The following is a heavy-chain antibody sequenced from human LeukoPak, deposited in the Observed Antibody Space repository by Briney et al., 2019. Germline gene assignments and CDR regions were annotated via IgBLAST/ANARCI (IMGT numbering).Heavy chain of an antibody. CDR1: GFTFSNYW. V-gene: IGHV3-15*01. Sequence: GGSLRLSCAASGFTFSNYWMSWVRQAPGKGLEWVGRIKSKTDGGTTDYAAPVKGRFTISRDDSKNTLYLQMNSLKTEDTAVYYCTTERYCSGGSCYSGFDYWGQGTLVTVSS. CDR2: IKSKTDGGTT. D-gene: IGHD2-15*01. J-gene: IGHJ4*02. CDR3: TTERYCSGGSCYSGFDY.